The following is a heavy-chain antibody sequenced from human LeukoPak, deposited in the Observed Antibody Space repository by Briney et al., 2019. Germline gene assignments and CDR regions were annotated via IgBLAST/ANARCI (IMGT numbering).Heavy chain of an antibody. CDR2: IYNSGMT. D-gene: IGHD6-19*01. Sequence: GGSLRLSCVASGFTVNTNFMNWVRQAPGKGLEWVSVIYNSGMTYYADFVKGGFIISRDNSKNTLYLQLNSLRVEDTAMYYCARDARIAEGGKWHDAFDLWGQGTMVTVSS. J-gene: IGHJ3*01. V-gene: IGHV3-66*01. CDR1: GFTVNTNF. CDR3: ARDARIAEGGKWHDAFDL.